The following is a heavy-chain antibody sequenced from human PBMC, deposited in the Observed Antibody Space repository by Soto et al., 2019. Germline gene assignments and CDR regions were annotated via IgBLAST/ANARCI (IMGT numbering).Heavy chain of an antibody. CDR2: ISAYNGNT. CDR1: GYTFTSYG. CDR3: ARGLGFLEWLSRPPYFDY. D-gene: IGHD3-3*01. V-gene: IGHV1-18*01. J-gene: IGHJ4*02. Sequence: ASVKVSCKASGYTFTSYGMSWVRQAPGQGLEWMGWISAYNGNTNYAQKLQGRVTMTRNTSISTAYMELSSLRSEDTAVYYCARGLGFLEWLSRPPYFDYWGQGTLVTVSS.